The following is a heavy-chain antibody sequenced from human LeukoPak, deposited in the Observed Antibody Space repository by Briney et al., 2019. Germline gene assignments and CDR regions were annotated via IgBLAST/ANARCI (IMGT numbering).Heavy chain of an antibody. CDR3: ATVSSERWPQFPN. CDR1: GFTFNSFN. D-gene: IGHD5-24*01. J-gene: IGHJ4*02. V-gene: IGHV4-34*08. Sequence: PGGSLRLSCAASGFTFNSFNMNWIRQPLGKGLEWIGEINQSGSTKYNPSLKSRVTISIDTSKNQFLLKLNSVTAADTAVYYCATVSSERWPQFPNWGQGTLVTVSS. CDR2: INQSGST.